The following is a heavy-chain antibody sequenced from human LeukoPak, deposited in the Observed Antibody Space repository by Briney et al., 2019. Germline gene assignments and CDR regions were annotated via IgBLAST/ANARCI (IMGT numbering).Heavy chain of an antibody. J-gene: IGHJ2*01. CDR1: GGSISSYY. D-gene: IGHD3-3*01. CDR2: ISSSGSTI. CDR3: ARDASDYWFFDS. Sequence: LSLTCTVSGGSISSYYWSWVRQPPGKGLEWVSYISSSGSTIYYADSLKGRFTISRDNAKHSLYLQMTSLRAEDTALYYCARDASDYWFFDSGGRGPLVTVS. V-gene: IGHV3-48*03.